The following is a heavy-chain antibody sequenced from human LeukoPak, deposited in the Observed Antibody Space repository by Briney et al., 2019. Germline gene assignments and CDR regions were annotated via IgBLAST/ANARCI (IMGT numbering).Heavy chain of an antibody. CDR2: INHSGST. CDR3: ARRFYRPDY. J-gene: IGHJ4*01. CDR1: GGSFSGYY. V-gene: IGHV4-34*01. Sequence: PSETLSLTCAVYGGSFSGYYWSWIRQPPGKGLEWIGEINHSGSTNYNPSLKSRVTISVDTSKNQFSLKLSSVTAADTAVYYCARRFYRPDYRGNGTLVTVSS. D-gene: IGHD3-16*01.